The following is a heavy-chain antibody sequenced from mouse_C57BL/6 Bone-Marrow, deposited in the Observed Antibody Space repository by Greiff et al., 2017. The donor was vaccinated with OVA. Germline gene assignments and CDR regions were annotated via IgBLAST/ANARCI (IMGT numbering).Heavy chain of an antibody. CDR3: ARSYYSNYVAWFAY. CDR2: ISNGGGST. V-gene: IGHV5-12*01. Sequence: EVKLMESGGGLVQPGGSLTLSCAASGFTFSDYYMYWVRQTPEKRLEWVAYISNGGGSTYYPDTVKGRFTISRDNAKNTLYLQMSRLKSEDTAMYYCARSYYSNYVAWFAYWGQGTLVTVSA. D-gene: IGHD2-5*01. J-gene: IGHJ3*01. CDR1: GFTFSDYY.